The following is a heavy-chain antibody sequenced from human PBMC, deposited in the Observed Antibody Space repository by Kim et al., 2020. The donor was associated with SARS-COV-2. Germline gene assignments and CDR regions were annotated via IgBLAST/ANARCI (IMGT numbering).Heavy chain of an antibody. J-gene: IGHJ4*02. Sequence: SGDTNSQPSLRSRLIISRDTSKNQFSLRLRSVTAADTAVYYCVRDRQPYYWGQGVLVTVSS. CDR3: VRDRQPYY. V-gene: IGHV4-34*01. CDR2: SGDT.